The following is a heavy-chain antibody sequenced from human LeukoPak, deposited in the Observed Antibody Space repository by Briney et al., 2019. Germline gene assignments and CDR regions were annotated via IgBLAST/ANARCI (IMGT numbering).Heavy chain of an antibody. V-gene: IGHV3-48*02. CDR3: ARDSGNHYDQFDV. CDR1: GFTFSNYA. D-gene: IGHD1-26*01. Sequence: GGSLRLSCAASGFTFSNYAMSWVRQAPGKGLEWVSYISVSGSIALYADTVKGRFTISRDNAKNSLYLQMNSLRDEDTAVYYCARDSGNHYDQFDVWGQGTLVTVSS. CDR2: ISVSGSIA. J-gene: IGHJ5*02.